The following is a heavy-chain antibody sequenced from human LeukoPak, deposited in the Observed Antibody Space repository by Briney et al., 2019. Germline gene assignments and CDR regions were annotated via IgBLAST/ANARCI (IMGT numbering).Heavy chain of an antibody. Sequence: PSETLSLTCAVYGGSFSGYYWSWIRQPPGKGLEWIGEINHSGSTNYNPSLKSRVTISVDTSKNQFSLKLSSVTAADTAVYYCARGARTHDYWGQGTLVTVSS. CDR1: GGSFSGYY. CDR3: ARGARTHDY. J-gene: IGHJ4*02. D-gene: IGHD1-14*01. CDR2: INHSGST. V-gene: IGHV4-34*01.